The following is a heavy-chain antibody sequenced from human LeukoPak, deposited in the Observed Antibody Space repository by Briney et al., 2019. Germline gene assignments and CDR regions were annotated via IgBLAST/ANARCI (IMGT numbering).Heavy chain of an antibody. D-gene: IGHD2-15*01. Sequence: GGSLRLSCVVSGFNSEDHAMHWVRQAPGKGLEWVSSISSSSSYIYYADSVKGRFTISRDNAKNSLYLQMNSLRAEDTAVYYCARDGPPIVVVVAALGYYGMDVWGQGTTVTVSS. CDR2: ISSSSSYI. CDR3: ARDGPPIVVVVAALGYYGMDV. V-gene: IGHV3-21*01. CDR1: GFNSEDHA. J-gene: IGHJ6*02.